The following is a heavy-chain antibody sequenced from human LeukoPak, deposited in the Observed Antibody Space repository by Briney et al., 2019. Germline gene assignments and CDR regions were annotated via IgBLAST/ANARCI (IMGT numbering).Heavy chain of an antibody. CDR2: IHAGTGNT. CDR3: ARDITIGTTRFDP. Sequence: ASVTVSCKTSGYTFISYAIHWVRQAPGQRLEWMGWIHAGTGNTKYSQKFQGRVTITRDTSAKTVYMELSRLRPEDTAVYYCARDITIGTTRFDPWGQGTLVTVSP. J-gene: IGHJ5*02. D-gene: IGHD1-1*01. CDR1: GYTFISYA. V-gene: IGHV1-3*01.